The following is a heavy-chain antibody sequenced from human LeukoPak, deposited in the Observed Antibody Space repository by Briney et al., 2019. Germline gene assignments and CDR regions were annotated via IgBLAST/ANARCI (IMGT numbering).Heavy chain of an antibody. V-gene: IGHV3-30*18. CDR3: ANPYYYDSSGYYSPPG. CDR1: GFTFSSYG. CDR2: ISYDGSNK. J-gene: IGHJ4*02. D-gene: IGHD3-22*01. Sequence: GGSLRLSCAASGFTFSSYGMHWVRQAPGKGLEWVAVISYDGSNKYYADSVKGRFTISRDNSKNTLYLQMNSLRAEDTAVYYCANPYYYDSSGYYSPPGWGQGTLVTVSS.